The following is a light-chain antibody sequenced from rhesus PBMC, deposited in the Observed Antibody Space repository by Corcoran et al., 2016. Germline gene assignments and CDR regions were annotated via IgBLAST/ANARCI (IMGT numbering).Light chain of an antibody. CDR1: QSVSSY. CDR2: GAS. V-gene: IGKV3S9*01. J-gene: IGKJ4*01. CDR3: QQYYNWPLT. Sequence: EIVMTQSPATLSLSPGERATLSCWASQSVSSYVAWFQQKPDQAPRLLIFGASSRATGIPDRFSGRGVGTDFTLTISSLEPEDFAVYYCQQYYNWPLTFGGGTKVEIK.